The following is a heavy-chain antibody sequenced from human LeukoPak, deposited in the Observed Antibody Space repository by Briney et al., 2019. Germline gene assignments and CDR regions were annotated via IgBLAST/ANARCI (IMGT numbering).Heavy chain of an antibody. CDR2: ISWDGGST. Sequence: PGGSLRLSCAASGFTFDDYTMHWVRQAPGKGLEWVSLISWDGGSTYYADSVKGRFIISRDNAKNSLFVQMNSLRAEDTAVYYCAGSPDWGDGSGSFDYWGQGTLVTVS. J-gene: IGHJ4*02. CDR1: GFTFDDYT. D-gene: IGHD3-10*01. V-gene: IGHV3-43*01. CDR3: AGSPDWGDGSGSFDY.